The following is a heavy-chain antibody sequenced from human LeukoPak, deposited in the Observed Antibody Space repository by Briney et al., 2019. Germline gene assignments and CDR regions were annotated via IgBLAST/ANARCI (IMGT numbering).Heavy chain of an antibody. D-gene: IGHD1-26*01. CDR1: GGSFSGYY. J-gene: IGHJ3*02. CDR3: ARDVELVGADAFDI. Sequence: PSETLSLTCAVYGGSFSGYYWSWIRQPPGKGLEWIGEINHSGSTNYNPSLKSRVTISVDTSKNQFSLKLSPVTAADTAVYYCARDVELVGADAFDIWGQGTMVTVSS. V-gene: IGHV4-34*01. CDR2: INHSGST.